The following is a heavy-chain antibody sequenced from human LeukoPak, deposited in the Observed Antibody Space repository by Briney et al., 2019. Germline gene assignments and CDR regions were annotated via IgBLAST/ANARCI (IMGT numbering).Heavy chain of an antibody. J-gene: IGHJ4*02. CDR1: GGSISSSNW. CDR2: IYHSGST. CDR3: ARARGVIAAAGPI. D-gene: IGHD6-13*01. V-gene: IGHV4-4*02. Sequence: PSGTLSLTCAVSGGSISSSNWWSWVRQPPGKGLEWIGEIYHSGSTNYNPSLKSRATISVDKSKNQFSLKLSSVTAADTAVYYCARARGVIAAAGPIWGQGTLVTVSS.